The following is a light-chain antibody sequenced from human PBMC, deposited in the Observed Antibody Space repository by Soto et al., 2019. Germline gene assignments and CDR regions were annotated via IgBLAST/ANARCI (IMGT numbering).Light chain of an antibody. J-gene: IGKJ1*01. Sequence: DIQMTQSPSTPSGSVGDRGTITCRAMHTICCWLAWYQQKPGKAPKRLIYKASTLKSGVPSRFSGSGSGTEFTLTISSLQPDDFATYYCQHYNSYSEAFGQGTKVDIK. CDR2: KAS. CDR3: QHYNSYSEA. CDR1: HTICCW. V-gene: IGKV1-5*03.